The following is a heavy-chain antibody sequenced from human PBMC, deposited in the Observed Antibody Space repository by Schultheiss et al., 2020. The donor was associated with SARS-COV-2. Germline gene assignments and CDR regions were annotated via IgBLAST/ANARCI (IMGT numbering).Heavy chain of an antibody. Sequence: GGSLRLSCAASGFTFSNAWMSWVRQAPGKGLEWVGRIKSKTDGGTTDYAAPVKGRFTISRDDSKNTLYLQMNSLKTEDTAVYYCAKGTGGGSYYDYWGQGTLVTVSS. V-gene: IGHV3-15*01. CDR3: AKGTGGGSYYDY. CDR1: GFTFSNAW. CDR2: IKSKTDGGTT. D-gene: IGHD2-15*01. J-gene: IGHJ4*02.